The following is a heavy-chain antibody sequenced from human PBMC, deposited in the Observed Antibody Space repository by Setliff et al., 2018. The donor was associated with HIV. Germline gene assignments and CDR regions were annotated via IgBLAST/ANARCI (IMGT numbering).Heavy chain of an antibody. Sequence: SVKVSCKASGGTFSSYAISWVRQAPGQGLERMGGIIPIFGTTKYAQKFQGRVTITTDESTSTAYMELSSLRSEDTAVYYCARAPRDGNNYGYQPYYFDYWGQGTLVTVSS. J-gene: IGHJ4*02. CDR3: ARAPRDGNNYGYQPYYFDY. D-gene: IGHD4-17*01. CDR2: IIPIFGTT. CDR1: GGTFSSYA. V-gene: IGHV1-69*05.